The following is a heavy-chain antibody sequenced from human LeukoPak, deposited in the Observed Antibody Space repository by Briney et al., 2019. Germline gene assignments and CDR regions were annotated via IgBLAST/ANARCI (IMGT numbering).Heavy chain of an antibody. CDR2: IKPDGSEK. V-gene: IGHV3-7*04. Sequence: GGTLRLSCAVSGFTFSSYAKSWVCKPPATGKERVANIKPDGSEKYCIDSVKGRFIVTRDNAKNSLYLQMNSLRAGDTAVYYCARGDFWSGDYTDAFDVWGQGTMVTVSS. D-gene: IGHD3-3*01. CDR1: GFTFSSYA. J-gene: IGHJ3*01. CDR3: ARGDFWSGDYTDAFDV.